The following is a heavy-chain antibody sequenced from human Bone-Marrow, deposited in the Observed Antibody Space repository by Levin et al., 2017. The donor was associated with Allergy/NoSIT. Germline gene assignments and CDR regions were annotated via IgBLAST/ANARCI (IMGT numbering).Heavy chain of an antibody. D-gene: IGHD3-10*01. Sequence: ASVKVSCQTSGYTFTYYAMNWVRQAPGQGLEWMGWINTNTGNPTYAQGFTGRFVFSLDTSISTAYLQLSSLKAEDTAVYYCAGDSPETVVQGVKDIWGQGTMVSVSS. CDR1: GYTFTYYA. CDR2: INTNTGNP. J-gene: IGHJ3*02. CDR3: AGDSPETVVQGVKDI. V-gene: IGHV7-4-1*02.